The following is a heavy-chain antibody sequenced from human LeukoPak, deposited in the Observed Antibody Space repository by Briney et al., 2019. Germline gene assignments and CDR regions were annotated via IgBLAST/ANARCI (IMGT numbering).Heavy chain of an antibody. Sequence: SETLSLTCTVSGGSISSYYWSWIRQPPGKGLEWIGYIYYSGSTNYNPSLKSRVTVSVDTSKNQFPLKLSSVTAADTAVYYCARDLGGSYFGYWGQGTLVTVSS. CDR1: GGSISSYY. V-gene: IGHV4-59*01. D-gene: IGHD1-26*01. CDR2: IYYSGST. CDR3: ARDLGGSYFGY. J-gene: IGHJ4*02.